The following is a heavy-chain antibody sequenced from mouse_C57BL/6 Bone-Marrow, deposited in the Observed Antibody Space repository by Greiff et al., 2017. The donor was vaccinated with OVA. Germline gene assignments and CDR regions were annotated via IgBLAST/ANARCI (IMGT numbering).Heavy chain of an antibody. V-gene: IGHV1-19*01. CDR3: ARRSITTVVAPFAY. CDR2: INPYNGGT. CDR1: GYTFTDYY. D-gene: IGHD1-1*01. J-gene: IGHJ3*01. Sequence: EVHLVESGPVLVKPGASVKMSCKASGYTFTDYYMNWVKQSHGKSLEWIGVINPYNGGTSYNQKFKGKATLTVDKSSSTAYMELNSLTSEDSAVYYCARRSITTVVAPFAYWGQGTLVTVSA.